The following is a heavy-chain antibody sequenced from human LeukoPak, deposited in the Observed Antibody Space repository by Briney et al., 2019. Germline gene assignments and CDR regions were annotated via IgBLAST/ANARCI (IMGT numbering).Heavy chain of an antibody. Sequence: GGSLRLSCAASGFSFSTYSFGWVRQAPGKGLEWVSGISASGGDTFYADSVKGRLTISRDNSKNTLSLQMNSLRVEDTAIYYCAKDVRRCNGACTWGQGTLVTVSS. D-gene: IGHD2-8*01. CDR1: GFSFSTYS. CDR2: ISASGGDT. CDR3: AKDVRRCNGACT. J-gene: IGHJ5*02. V-gene: IGHV3-23*01.